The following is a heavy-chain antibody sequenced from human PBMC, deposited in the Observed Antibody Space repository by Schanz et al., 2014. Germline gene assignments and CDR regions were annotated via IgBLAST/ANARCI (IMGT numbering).Heavy chain of an antibody. CDR1: GYTFTSYG. CDR2: ISDYNADT. Sequence: QVQLVQSGAEVKKPGASVKVSCKASGYTFTSYGISWVRQAPGQGPEWMGWISDYNADTKYAQKVQGRVTMTTDTSPSTAYMERRRLRSDDTAVYYCAGATYSSSWYGGSEYFQHWGQGTLVTVSS. CDR3: AGATYSSSWYGGSEYFQH. V-gene: IGHV1-18*04. J-gene: IGHJ1*01. D-gene: IGHD6-13*01.